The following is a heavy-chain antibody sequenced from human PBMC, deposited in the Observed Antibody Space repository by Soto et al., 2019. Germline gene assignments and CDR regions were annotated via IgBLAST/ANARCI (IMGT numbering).Heavy chain of an antibody. CDR1: GFTFTGHY. V-gene: IGHV1-2*02. CDR2: INPNSGGT. D-gene: IGHD1-1*01. Sequence: GASVKVSCKASGFTFTGHYIHWVRQAPGQGLEWMGWINPNSGGTGYAQKFQGRVTMTRDTSITTAYMELSRLSSDDTAVYYCAKSGTVFRPSREYFDYWGQGTLVTVSS. J-gene: IGHJ4*02. CDR3: AKSGTVFRPSREYFDY.